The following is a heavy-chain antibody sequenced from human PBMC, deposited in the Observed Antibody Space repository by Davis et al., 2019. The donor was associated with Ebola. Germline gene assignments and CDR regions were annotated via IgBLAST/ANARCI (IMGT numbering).Heavy chain of an antibody. CDR1: SGSFSGYY. CDR2: INHSGST. V-gene: IGHV4-34*01. CDR3: ARAPYYYDSSGYYLAY. D-gene: IGHD3-22*01. Sequence: MPSETLSLTCAVYSGSFSGYYWSWIRQPPGKGLEWIGEINHSGSTNYNPSLKSRVTISVDTSKNQFSLKLRAVTAADTAVYYCARAPYYYDSSGYYLAYWGQGTPVTVSS. J-gene: IGHJ4*02.